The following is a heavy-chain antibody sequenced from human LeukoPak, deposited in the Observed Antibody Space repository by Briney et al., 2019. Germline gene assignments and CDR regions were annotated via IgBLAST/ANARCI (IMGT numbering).Heavy chain of an antibody. V-gene: IGHV1-69*05. D-gene: IGHD2-2*01. CDR1: GGTFSSYA. Sequence: GASVNVSCKSSGGTFSSYAISWVRQAPGQGLEWMGGIIPIYGTANYAQMFQGRVTITTDESTSTAYMELSSLRSEDTAVYSCARGPLGYCSSTSCPYYFDYWGQGTLVTVSS. J-gene: IGHJ4*02. CDR3: ARGPLGYCSSTSCPYYFDY. CDR2: IIPIYGTA.